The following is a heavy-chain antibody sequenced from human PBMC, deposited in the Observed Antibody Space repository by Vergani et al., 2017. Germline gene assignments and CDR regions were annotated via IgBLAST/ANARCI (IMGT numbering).Heavy chain of an antibody. D-gene: IGHD3-9*01. Sequence: QVQLQESGPRQVRPSETLSLSCAVSGYSIDIGYYWGWIRQPPGKGLEWIGNIYHSGGAYYNPSLKGRVTISVDTSKNQFSLEVTSVTAADTAIYFCARTESFILRYFHWALWGQGTLVTVSS. J-gene: IGHJ4*02. CDR1: GYSIDIGYY. V-gene: IGHV4-38-2*01. CDR3: ARTESFILRYFHWAL. CDR2: IYHSGGA.